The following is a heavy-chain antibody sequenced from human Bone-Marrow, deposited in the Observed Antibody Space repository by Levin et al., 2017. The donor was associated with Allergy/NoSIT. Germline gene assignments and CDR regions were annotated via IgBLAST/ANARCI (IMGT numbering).Heavy chain of an antibody. CDR2: IYNNRNGGET. Sequence: GGSLRLSCEVSGFTVSNDYMSWVRQAPGKGLEWVSLIYNNRNGGETFYADSVKGRFTISRDNSRNMLYLQMNNLRVDDTAIYYCARHGWLDPWGKGTLVTVSS. CDR1: GFTVSNDY. J-gene: IGHJ5*02. CDR3: ARHGWLDP. V-gene: IGHV3-53*01.